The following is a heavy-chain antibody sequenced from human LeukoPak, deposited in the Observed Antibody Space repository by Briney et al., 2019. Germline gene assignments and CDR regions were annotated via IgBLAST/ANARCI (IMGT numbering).Heavy chain of an antibody. CDR1: GGSISSGHW. V-gene: IGHV4-4*02. J-gene: IGHJ6*03. D-gene: IGHD6-19*01. CDR3: AKDLIEGAYSSGWYERYYYYYMDV. Sequence: PSGTLSLTCAVSGGSISSGHWWSWVRRSPGKGLEWIGEIYHSGTTNYNPSLKSRVTLSVDKSKNQLSLKLSSVTAADTAVYYCAKDLIEGAYSSGWYERYYYYYMDVWGKGTTVTVSS. CDR2: IYHSGTT.